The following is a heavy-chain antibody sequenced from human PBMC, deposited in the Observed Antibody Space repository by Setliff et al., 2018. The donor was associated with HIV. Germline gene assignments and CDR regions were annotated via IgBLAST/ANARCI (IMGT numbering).Heavy chain of an antibody. CDR1: GGSISNNSYY. D-gene: IGHD5-12*01. Sequence: PSETLSLTCTVSGGSISNNSYYWGWVRQPPGKGLELIGNLFYNGNTYYNPSLKSRVSISVDTSKNQFSLKLSSVTAADTAVYYCATLKMATIYRDFDYWGQGTLVTVSS. J-gene: IGHJ4*02. CDR3: ATLKMATIYRDFDY. CDR2: LFYNGNT. V-gene: IGHV4-39*07.